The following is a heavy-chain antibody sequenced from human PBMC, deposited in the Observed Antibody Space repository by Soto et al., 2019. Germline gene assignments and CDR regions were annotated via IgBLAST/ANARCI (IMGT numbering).Heavy chain of an antibody. J-gene: IGHJ6*02. CDR2: IIPIFGTA. D-gene: IGHD3-22*01. CDR1: GGTFSSYA. V-gene: IGHV1-69*13. Sequence: SVKVSCKASGGTFSSYAISWVRQAPGQGLEWMGGIIPIFGTANYAQKFQGRVTITADESTSTAYMELSSLRSEDTAVYYCARYYYDSSGYDLVTYYYGMDVWGQGTTVTVSS. CDR3: ARYYYDSSGYDLVTYYYGMDV.